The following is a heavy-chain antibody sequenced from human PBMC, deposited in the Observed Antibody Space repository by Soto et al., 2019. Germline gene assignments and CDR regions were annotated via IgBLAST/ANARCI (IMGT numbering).Heavy chain of an antibody. V-gene: IGHV4-34*01. D-gene: IGHD1-7*01. CDR3: ARVNWNYVVY. J-gene: IGHJ4*02. Sequence: SETLSLTCAVYGGSFSGYYWSWIRQPPGKGLEWIGEINHSGSTNYNPSLKSRVTISVDTSKNQFSLKLSSVTAADTAVYYCARVNWNYVVYWGQGTLVTVSS. CDR2: INHSGST. CDR1: GGSFSGYY.